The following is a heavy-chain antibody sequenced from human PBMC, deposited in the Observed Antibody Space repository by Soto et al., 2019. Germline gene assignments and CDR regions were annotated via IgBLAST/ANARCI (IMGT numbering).Heavy chain of an antibody. CDR3: ARTRGGYYGGKKPAKYYFDY. Sequence: GESLKISCKGSGYSFTSYWIGWVRQMPGKGLEWMGIIYPGDSDTRYSPSFQGQVTISADKSISTAYLQRSSLKASDTAMYYGARTRGGYYGGKKPAKYYFDYWGQGTLVTVSS. CDR1: GYSFTSYW. J-gene: IGHJ4*02. D-gene: IGHD4-17*01. V-gene: IGHV5-51*01. CDR2: IYPGDSDT.